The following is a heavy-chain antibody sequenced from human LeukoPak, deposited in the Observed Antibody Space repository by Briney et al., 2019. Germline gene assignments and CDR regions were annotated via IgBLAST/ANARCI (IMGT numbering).Heavy chain of an antibody. Sequence: PSETLSLTCAVSGGSISSSNWWSWVRQPPGKGLEWIGEIYHSGSTDYNPSLKSRVTISVDKSKNQFSLKLSSVTAADTAVYYCARESIAAAGLDYWGQGTLVTVSS. D-gene: IGHD6-13*01. CDR2: IYHSGST. J-gene: IGHJ4*02. V-gene: IGHV4-4*02. CDR1: GGSISSSNW. CDR3: ARESIAAAGLDY.